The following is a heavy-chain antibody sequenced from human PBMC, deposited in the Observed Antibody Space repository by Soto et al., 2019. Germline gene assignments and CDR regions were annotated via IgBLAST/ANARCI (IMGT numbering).Heavy chain of an antibody. J-gene: IGHJ3*02. CDR3: AMLQPTDAFDI. V-gene: IGHV1-69*02. Sequence: QVQLVQSGAEVKKPGSSVKVSCKASGGTFSSYTISWVRQAPGQGLEWMGRIIPILGIANYAQNLQGRVTITEHKSTSTAYMELSSLRSEYTAVYYCAMLQPTDAFDIWGQGTMVTVSS. CDR2: IIPILGIA. CDR1: GGTFSSYT.